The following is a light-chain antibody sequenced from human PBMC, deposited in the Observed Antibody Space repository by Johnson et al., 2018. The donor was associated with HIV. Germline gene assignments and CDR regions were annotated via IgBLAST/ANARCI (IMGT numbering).Light chain of an antibody. J-gene: IGLJ1*01. CDR3: GTWDSRLSIFV. Sequence: QSVLTQPPSVSAAPGQKVTISCSGGRSNIGNNYVSWYQQLPGTTPKLLMYEDNERPSGIPDRFSGSKSGTSATLGISGLKTGDEADYFCGTWDSRLSIFVFGTGTKITV. CDR1: RSNIGNNY. V-gene: IGLV1-51*02. CDR2: EDN.